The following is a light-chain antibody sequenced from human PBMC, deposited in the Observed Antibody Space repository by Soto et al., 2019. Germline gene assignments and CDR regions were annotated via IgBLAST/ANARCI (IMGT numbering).Light chain of an antibody. J-gene: IGLJ1*01. V-gene: IGLV2-14*01. CDR2: EVS. CDR3: SSYTNTSTPSYV. CDR1: NSDVGGYNY. Sequence: QSALTQPASVSGSPGQSITISCTGTNSDVGGYNYVSWFQQHPAKSPKLMIYEVSNRPSGVSNRFSASKSGNTASLTISGLQAEDEGDYYCSSYTNTSTPSYVFGTGTKLTVL.